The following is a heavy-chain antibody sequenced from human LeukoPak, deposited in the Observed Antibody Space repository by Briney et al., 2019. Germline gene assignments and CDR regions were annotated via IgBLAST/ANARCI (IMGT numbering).Heavy chain of an antibody. D-gene: IGHD3-10*01. V-gene: IGHV3-11*01. CDR2: IISPGTTI. J-gene: IGHJ4*02. CDR3: ARESPYYYGAGSYYLSY. CDR1: GFTFSDYY. Sequence: GGSLRLSCAASGFTFSDYYMSWFRQAPGKGLEWISYIISPGTTIFYADSVKGRFTTSKDNAKSSLYLQMNSLRAEDTAVYYCARESPYYYGAGSYYLSYWGQGTLVTVSS.